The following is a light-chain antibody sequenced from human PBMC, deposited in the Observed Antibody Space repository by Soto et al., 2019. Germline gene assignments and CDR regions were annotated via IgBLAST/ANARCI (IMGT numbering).Light chain of an antibody. Sequence: EIVMTQSPATLSVSTGESATLSCRASQSIGINVAWYQQRPGQAPRLLISGASTRASGIPARFSGSGSGTEFTLTISSLQSEDFAIYYCQQYNNWPPYMFGQGTKVDIK. CDR1: QSIGIN. J-gene: IGKJ2*01. CDR3: QQYNNWPPYM. V-gene: IGKV3-15*01. CDR2: GAS.